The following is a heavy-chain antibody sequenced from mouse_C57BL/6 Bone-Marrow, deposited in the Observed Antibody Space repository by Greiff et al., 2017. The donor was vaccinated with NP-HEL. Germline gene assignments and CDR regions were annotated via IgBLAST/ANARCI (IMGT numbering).Heavy chain of an antibody. V-gene: IGHV1-54*01. CDR1: GYAFTNYL. J-gene: IGHJ3*01. Sequence: VQLQQSGAELVRPGTSVKVSCKASGYAFTNYLIEWVKQRPGQGLEWIGVINPGSGGTNYNEKFKGKATLTADQSSSTAYMQLSSLTSEDSAVYFCARLRYYYVSSLFAYWGQGTLVTVSA. D-gene: IGHD1-1*01. CDR3: ARLRYYYVSSLFAY. CDR2: INPGSGGT.